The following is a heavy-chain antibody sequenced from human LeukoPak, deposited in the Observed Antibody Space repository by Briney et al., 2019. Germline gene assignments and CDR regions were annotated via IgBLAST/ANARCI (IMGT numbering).Heavy chain of an antibody. J-gene: IGHJ3*01. D-gene: IGHD3-3*01. CDR1: GGSITDYY. CDR3: AKVTDYDFWSGRQGGAFDL. CDR2: IYYTGDT. Sequence: SETLSLTCTVSGGSITDYYWGWIRQPPGRGLEWIGYIYYTGDTIDNPSLNSRLTMSLGTSKSQFSLKLNSVTAADTALYYCAKVTDYDFWSGRQGGAFDLWGHGTLVTVSS. V-gene: IGHV4-59*01.